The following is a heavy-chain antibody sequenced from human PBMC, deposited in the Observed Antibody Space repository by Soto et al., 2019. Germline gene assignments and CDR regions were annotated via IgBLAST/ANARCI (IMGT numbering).Heavy chain of an antibody. CDR2: IYSGGST. Sequence: PGGSLRLSCTASGFTFSSYAMNWVRQAPGKGLEWVSVIYSGGSTYYADSVKGRFTISRDNSKNTLYLQMNSLRAEDTAVYYCARAQGHYYGSGSPAFPSYYYYVMDFWGQGSTVTVSS. D-gene: IGHD3-10*01. J-gene: IGHJ6*02. CDR3: ARAQGHYYGSGSPAFPSYYYYVMDF. CDR1: GFTFSSYA. V-gene: IGHV3-66*01.